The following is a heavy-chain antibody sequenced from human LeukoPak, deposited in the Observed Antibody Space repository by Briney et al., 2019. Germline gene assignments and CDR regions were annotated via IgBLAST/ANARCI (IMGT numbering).Heavy chain of an antibody. V-gene: IGHV3-30*18. CDR1: GFTFSSYG. D-gene: IGHD2-21*01. CDR3: AKGFQYSIDY. J-gene: IGHJ4*02. Sequence: PGGSLRLSCAASGFTFSSYGMHWVRQAPGKGLEWVAFISHDGSHKYYVDPVKGRFTISRDNSKNTLYLQMNSLRAEDTAVYYCAKGFQYSIDYWGQGTLVTVSS. CDR2: ISHDGSHK.